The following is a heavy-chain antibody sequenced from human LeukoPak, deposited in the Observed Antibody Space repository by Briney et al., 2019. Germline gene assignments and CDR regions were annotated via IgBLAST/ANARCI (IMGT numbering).Heavy chain of an antibody. CDR1: GYTFTGYY. V-gene: IGHV1-2*02. CDR3: ARSRAPGYSSGWYWFDP. J-gene: IGHJ5*02. D-gene: IGHD6-19*01. CDR2: INPNSGGT. Sequence: ASVKVSCKASGYTFTGYYMHWVRQAPGQGLEWMGWINPNSGGTNYAQKFQGRVTMTRDTSISTAYMELSRLRSDDTAVYYCARSRAPGYSSGWYWFDPWGQGTLVTVSS.